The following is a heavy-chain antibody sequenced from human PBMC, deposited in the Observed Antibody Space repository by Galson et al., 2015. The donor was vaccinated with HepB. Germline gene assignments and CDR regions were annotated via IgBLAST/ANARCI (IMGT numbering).Heavy chain of an antibody. J-gene: IGHJ4*02. D-gene: IGHD6-6*01. CDR2: IWYDGSNK. Sequence: SLRLSCAASGFTFSSYGMHWVRQAPGKGLEWVAVIWYDGSNKYYADSVKGRFTISRDNSKNTLYLQMNSLRAEDTAVYYCAKDRTPYNSSSVGFDYWGQGTLVTVSS. V-gene: IGHV3-33*06. CDR3: AKDRTPYNSSSVGFDY. CDR1: GFTFSSYG.